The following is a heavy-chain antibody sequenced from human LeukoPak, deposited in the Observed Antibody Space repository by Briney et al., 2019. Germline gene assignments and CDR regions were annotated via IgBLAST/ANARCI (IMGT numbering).Heavy chain of an antibody. CDR2: IKQDGSEK. D-gene: IGHD3-22*01. CDR3: ARDSTYYYDSSGLFRGGFDY. V-gene: IGHV3-7*01. J-gene: IGHJ4*02. Sequence: PGGSLRLSCAASGFTSSSYWMSWVRQAPGKGLEWVANIKQDGSEKYYVDSVKGRFTISRDNAKNSLYLQMNRLRAEDTAVYYCARDSTYYYDSSGLFRGGFDYWGQGTLVTVSS. CDR1: GFTSSSYW.